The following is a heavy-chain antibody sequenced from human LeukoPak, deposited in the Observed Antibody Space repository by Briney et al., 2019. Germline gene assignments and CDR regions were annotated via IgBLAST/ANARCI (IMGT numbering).Heavy chain of an antibody. D-gene: IGHD3-22*01. CDR1: GFTFSSYS. CDR2: IRSKTNSYAT. V-gene: IGHV3-73*01. J-gene: IGHJ4*02. Sequence: GGSLRLSCAASGFTFSSYSMNWVRQASGKGLEWVGRIRSKTNSYATTYGASVKGRFTISRDDSKNTAYLQMNSLKTEDTAVYYCTRRYYFDSSGYYQGDYWGQGTLVTVSS. CDR3: TRRYYFDSSGYYQGDY.